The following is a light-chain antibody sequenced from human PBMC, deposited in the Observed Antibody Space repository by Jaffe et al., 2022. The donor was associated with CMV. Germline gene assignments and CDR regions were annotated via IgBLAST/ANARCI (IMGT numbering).Light chain of an antibody. CDR1: ESISSW. CDR2: KAS. V-gene: IGKV1-5*03. CDR3: QQYNSYVT. J-gene: IGKJ3*01. Sequence: DIQMTQSPSTLSASVGDRVTITCRASESISSWLAWYQQKPGKAPKLLIYKASSLESGVPSRFSGTGSGTEFTLTISSLQPDDFATYYCQQYNSYVTFGPGTKVDLK.